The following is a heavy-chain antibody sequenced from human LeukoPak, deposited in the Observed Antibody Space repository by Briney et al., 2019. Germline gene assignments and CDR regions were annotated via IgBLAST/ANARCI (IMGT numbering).Heavy chain of an antibody. D-gene: IGHD3-3*01. V-gene: IGHV1-18*01. CDR3: ARSTLTIFGVLDAFDI. CDR2: ISAYNGNT. Sequence: GASVKVSCKASGYTFTSYGISWVRQAPGQGLEWMGWISAYNGNTNYAQKLQGRVTMTTDTSTSTAYMELRSLRSDDTAVYYCARSTLTIFGVLDAFDIWGQGTMVTVSS. J-gene: IGHJ3*02. CDR1: GYTFTSYG.